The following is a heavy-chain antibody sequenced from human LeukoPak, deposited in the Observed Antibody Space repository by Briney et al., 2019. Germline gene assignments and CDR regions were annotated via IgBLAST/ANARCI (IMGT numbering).Heavy chain of an antibody. CDR2: INDSGST. V-gene: IGHV4-34*01. CDR1: GGSFSGYY. Sequence: SETLSLTCAVYGGSFSGYYWSWIRQPPGKGLEWIGEINDSGSTNYSPSLKSRVTISVDTSKNQFSLKLSSVTAADTAVYYCARWIIGAVAGSGFDYWGQGTLVTVSS. J-gene: IGHJ4*02. D-gene: IGHD6-19*01. CDR3: ARWIIGAVAGSGFDY.